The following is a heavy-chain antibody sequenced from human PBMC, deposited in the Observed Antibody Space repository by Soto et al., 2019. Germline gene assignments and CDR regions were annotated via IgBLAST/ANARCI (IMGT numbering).Heavy chain of an antibody. Sequence: QVQLVQSGAEMKKPWASVKVSCKASGYTFTSYAMHWVRQAPGQRLEWMGWINAGNGNTKYSQKFQGRVTITRDTSASTAYMELSSLRSEDTAVYYCARSSGYCDVDYWGQGTLVTVSS. CDR2: INAGNGNT. J-gene: IGHJ4*02. D-gene: IGHD3-22*01. V-gene: IGHV1-3*01. CDR3: ARSSGYCDVDY. CDR1: GYTFTSYA.